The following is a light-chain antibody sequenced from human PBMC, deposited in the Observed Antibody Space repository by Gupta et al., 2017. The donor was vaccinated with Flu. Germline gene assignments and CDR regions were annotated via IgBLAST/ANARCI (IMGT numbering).Light chain of an antibody. J-gene: IGKJ4*01. CDR2: DAS. V-gene: IGKV3-11*01. CDR3: QQRSNWPRT. Sequence: EIVLTQSPATLSLSPGERATLSCRASQSVGSSLGWYQQRPGQAPRLLIYDASDRATGIPARFSGSGSGTEFTLTISSREPEDFAVYYCQQRSNWPRTFGGGTKVEI. CDR1: QSVGSS.